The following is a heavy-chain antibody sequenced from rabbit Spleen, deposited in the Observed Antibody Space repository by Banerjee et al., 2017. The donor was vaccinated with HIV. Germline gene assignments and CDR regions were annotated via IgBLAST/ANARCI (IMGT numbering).Heavy chain of an antibody. CDR1: GFSFSSSYY. J-gene: IGHJ4*01. CDR2: IYNGDGST. Sequence: QEQLVESGGGLVQPEGSLTLTCTASGFSFSSSYYMCWVRQAAGKGLEWIACIYNGDGSTGYANWAKGRFTISKTSSTTVTLQMTSLTAADTATYFCARDADSRKIYFNLWGPGTLVTVS. CDR3: ARDADSRKIYFNL. D-gene: IGHD4-2*01. V-gene: IGHV1S45*01.